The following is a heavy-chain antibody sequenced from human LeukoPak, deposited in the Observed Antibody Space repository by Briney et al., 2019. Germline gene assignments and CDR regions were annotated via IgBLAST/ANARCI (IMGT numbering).Heavy chain of an antibody. CDR1: GYSFTSYW. J-gene: IGHJ4*02. CDR2: IYPGDSDT. D-gene: IGHD6-19*01. V-gene: IGHV5-51*01. Sequence: GESLKTSCKGSGYSFTSYWIGWVRPIPGKGLEWMGIIYPGDSDTRYSPSFQGQVTISAGKSISTAYLQWSSLKAWDTAMYYCARPRGVVTGSRQWLVGLAGRDYWGQGTLVTVPS. CDR3: ARPRGVVTGSRQWLVGLAGRDY.